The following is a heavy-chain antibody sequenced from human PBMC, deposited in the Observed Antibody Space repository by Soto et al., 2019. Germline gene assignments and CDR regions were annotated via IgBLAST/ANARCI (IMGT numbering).Heavy chain of an antibody. V-gene: IGHV5-51*01. Sequence: GESLKISCEGSGYTFTRYAIGWVRQMPGKGLEWMGIIYPGESDPRYSPSFQGQVTISADKSINTAYLQWGSLKASDTAIYYCARRAFLAEGYSPNYFDYWGQGTLVTVSS. D-gene: IGHD3-22*01. CDR2: IYPGESDP. CDR1: GYTFTRYA. J-gene: IGHJ4*02. CDR3: ARRAFLAEGYSPNYFDY.